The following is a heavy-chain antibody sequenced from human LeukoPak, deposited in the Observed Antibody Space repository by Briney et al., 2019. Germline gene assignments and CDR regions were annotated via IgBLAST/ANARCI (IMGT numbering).Heavy chain of an antibody. CDR3: ARAPMVRGVISHYFDY. CDR2: ISSSSSYI. CDR1: GFTFSTYS. Sequence: PGGSLRLSCAVSGFTFSTYSMNWVRQAPGKGLEWVSSISSSSSYIYYADSVKGRFTISRDNAKNSLYLQMNSLRAEDTAVYYCARAPMVRGVISHYFDYWGQGTLVTVSS. D-gene: IGHD3-10*01. J-gene: IGHJ4*02. V-gene: IGHV3-21*01.